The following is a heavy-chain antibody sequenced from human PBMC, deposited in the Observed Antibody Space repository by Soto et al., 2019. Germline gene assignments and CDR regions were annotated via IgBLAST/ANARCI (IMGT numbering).Heavy chain of an antibody. CDR2: ISTTSRFT. V-gene: IGHV3-11*06. CDR1: GFTLIEYY. J-gene: IGHJ1*01. Sequence: PGGFLRLSCASFGFTLIEYYMRWNRQAPGKGLGRDSIISTTSRFTNYAHSLKRRYTITRNNAKNSLYLQINSLRGDETAVYYCPKNKQAAGSQWLVPIWDQGTLVTVSS. D-gene: IGHD6-19*01. CDR3: PKNKQAAGSQWLVPI.